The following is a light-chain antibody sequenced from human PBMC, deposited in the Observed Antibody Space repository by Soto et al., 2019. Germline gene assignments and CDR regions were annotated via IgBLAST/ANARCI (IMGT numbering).Light chain of an antibody. V-gene: IGKV3-20*01. Sequence: EIVLTQSPGTLSLSPGERATLSCKASQSVTSRYLAWYQQKPGQAPRLLIYGASSRATGIPDRFIGSGSGTDFTLTSSRLEPDDFAVYFCQQYNNSPEYTFGQGTKLEIK. CDR1: QSVTSRY. CDR2: GAS. CDR3: QQYNNSPEYT. J-gene: IGKJ2*01.